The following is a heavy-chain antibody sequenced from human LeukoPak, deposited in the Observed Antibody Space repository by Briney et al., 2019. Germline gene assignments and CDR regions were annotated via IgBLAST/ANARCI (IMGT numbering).Heavy chain of an antibody. D-gene: IGHD3-9*01. Sequence: ASVTVSCKASGYTFTGYYMHWVRQAPGQGLEWMGWINPNSGGTNYAQKFQGWVTMTRDTSISTAYMELSRLRSDDTGVYYCARGRNVLRYFDWYGANWFDPWGQGTLVTVSS. V-gene: IGHV1-2*04. J-gene: IGHJ5*02. CDR3: ARGRNVLRYFDWYGANWFDP. CDR1: GYTFTGYY. CDR2: INPNSGGT.